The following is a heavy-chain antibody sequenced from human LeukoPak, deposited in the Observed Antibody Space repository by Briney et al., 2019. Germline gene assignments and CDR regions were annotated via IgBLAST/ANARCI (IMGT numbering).Heavy chain of an antibody. D-gene: IGHD4-17*01. CDR3: ARDHDMTTVTSNDY. J-gene: IGHJ4*02. Sequence: PEASVKVSCKASGYTFTSYGISWVRQAPGQGLEWMGWISAYNGNTNYAQKLQGRVTMTTDTSTSTAYMELRSLRSDDTAVYYCARDHDMTTVTSNDYWGQGTLVTVSS. CDR2: ISAYNGNT. CDR1: GYTFTSYG. V-gene: IGHV1-18*01.